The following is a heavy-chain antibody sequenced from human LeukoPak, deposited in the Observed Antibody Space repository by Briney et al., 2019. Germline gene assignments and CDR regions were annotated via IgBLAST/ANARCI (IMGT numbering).Heavy chain of an antibody. Sequence: SETLSLTCAVYGGSFSGYYWSWIRQPPGKGLEWIGEVNHSGSTNYNPSLKSRVTISVDTSKNQFSLKLSSVTAADTAVYYCARGTGLLWFGELHYWGQGTLVTVSS. CDR2: VNHSGST. CDR3: ARGTGLLWFGELHY. CDR1: GGSFSGYY. J-gene: IGHJ4*02. D-gene: IGHD3-10*01. V-gene: IGHV4-34*01.